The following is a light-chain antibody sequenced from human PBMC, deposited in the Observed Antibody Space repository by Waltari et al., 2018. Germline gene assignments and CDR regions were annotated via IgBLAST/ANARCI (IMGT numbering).Light chain of an antibody. CDR3: GTWDTNLRAGV. Sequence: QSVLTQPPSVSATPGQKVTISCSGSSSHIGSGYVSWYQQLPGTAPKLLIYYNTERHSGIPDRFSGSKSGTSATLDISGLQTGDEADYYCGTWDTNLRAGVFGGGTKLTVL. CDR2: YNT. CDR1: SSHIGSGY. J-gene: IGLJ2*01. V-gene: IGLV1-51*01.